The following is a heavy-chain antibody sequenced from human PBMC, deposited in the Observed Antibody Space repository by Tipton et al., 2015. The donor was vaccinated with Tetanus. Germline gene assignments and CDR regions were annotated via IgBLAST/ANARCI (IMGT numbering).Heavy chain of an antibody. CDR2: IYYSGTT. J-gene: IGHJ5*02. V-gene: IGHV4-39*01. CDR3: ATQTDNWFDP. Sequence: TLSLTCTVSGGSLSMGTYYWGWIRQPPGKGLEWIGNIYYSGTTYYNASLESRVTVYMDTTKNHFSMKLTSVTAADTAVYYCATQTDNWFDPWGQGTLVTVAS. CDR1: GGSLSMGTYY.